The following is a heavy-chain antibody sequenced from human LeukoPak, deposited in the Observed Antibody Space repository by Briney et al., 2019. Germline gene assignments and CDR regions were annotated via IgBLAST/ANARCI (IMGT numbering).Heavy chain of an antibody. J-gene: IGHJ5*02. V-gene: IGHV5-51*01. CDR3: ARLERDCSASSCYPTWFDP. CDR2: IYPGDSDT. D-gene: IGHD2-15*01. CDR1: GYSFSNYW. Sequence: GESLKISCKGSGYSFSNYWIGWVRQMPGKGLEWMGIIYPGDSDTRYSPSFQGQVTISADKSISTAYLQWSSLKASDTAMYYCARLERDCSASSCYPTWFDPWGQGTLVTVSS.